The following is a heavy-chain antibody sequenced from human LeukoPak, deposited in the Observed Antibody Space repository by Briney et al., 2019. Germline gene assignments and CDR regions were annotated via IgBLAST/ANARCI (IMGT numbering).Heavy chain of an antibody. CDR3: SRVINLVREGVLYFCYGMDV. J-gene: IGHJ6*02. Sequence: GGSLRLSCAASGFTFNNAWMTWVRQAPGKGLEGGGRIKRKTEGGTTEYAPSMKASFPISRDDSKNIAYLQMHSLKSEDTAVYYCSRVINLVREGVLYFCYGMDVWGQGPTVIVSS. CDR1: GFTFNNAW. CDR2: IKRKTEGGTT. D-gene: IGHD3-10*01. V-gene: IGHV3-15*01.